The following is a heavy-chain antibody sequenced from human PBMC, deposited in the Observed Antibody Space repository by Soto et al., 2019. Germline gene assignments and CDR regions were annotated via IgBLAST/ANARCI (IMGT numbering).Heavy chain of an antibody. CDR2: IVGSSDT. D-gene: IGHD1-26*01. CDR3: AKDNRPDVLWDIDF. V-gene: IGHV3-23*01. J-gene: IGHJ4*02. Sequence: GGSLRLSCAASGFPFSAYTMTWVRQSPGKGLEWISSIVGSSDTRYADSVRGRFTISRNNAANSLFLQMNGLRAEDTAIYYCAKDNRPDVLWDIDFWGKGTLVTVSS. CDR1: GFPFSAYT.